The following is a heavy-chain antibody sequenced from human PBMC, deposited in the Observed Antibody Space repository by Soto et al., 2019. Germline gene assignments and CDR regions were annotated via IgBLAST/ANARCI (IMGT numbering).Heavy chain of an antibody. V-gene: IGHV3-33*01. CDR3: ARDNYDSSGYYFDY. CDR1: GFTFSSYG. J-gene: IGHJ4*02. Sequence: QVQLVESGGGVVQPGRSLRLSCAASGFTFSSYGMHWVRQAPGKGLEWVAVIWYDGSNKYYADSVKGRFTISRDNSKNTLYLQMNSLRAEDTAVYYCARDNYDSSGYYFDYWGQGTLVTVSS. CDR2: IWYDGSNK. D-gene: IGHD3-22*01.